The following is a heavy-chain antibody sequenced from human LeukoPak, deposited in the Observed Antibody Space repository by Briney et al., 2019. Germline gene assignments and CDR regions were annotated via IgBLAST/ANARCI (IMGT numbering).Heavy chain of an antibody. CDR1: GFTFSSYE. D-gene: IGHD6-19*01. CDR3: ARVNIAVAGSDY. CDR2: ISSSGSTI. J-gene: IGHJ4*02. V-gene: IGHV3-48*03. Sequence: GGSLRLSCAASGFTFSSYEMNWVRQAPGKGLEWVSYISSSGSTIYYADSVKGRFTISRDNAKNSLYLQMNSLRAEDTAVYYCARVNIAVAGSDYWGQGTLVTVSS.